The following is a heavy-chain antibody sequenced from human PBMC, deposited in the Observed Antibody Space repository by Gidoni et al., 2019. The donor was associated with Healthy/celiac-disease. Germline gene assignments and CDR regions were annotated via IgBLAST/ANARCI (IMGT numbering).Heavy chain of an antibody. Sequence: QVQLQESGPGLVKPSQTLSLTCTVSGGSISSGSYYWSWIRQPAGKGLEWIGRIYTSGSTNYNPSLKSRVTISVDTSKNQFSLKLSSVTAADTAVYYCARGHVGARTDFDYWGQGTLVTVSS. V-gene: IGHV4-61*02. D-gene: IGHD1-26*01. CDR1: GGSISSGSYY. CDR2: IYTSGST. CDR3: ARGHVGARTDFDY. J-gene: IGHJ4*02.